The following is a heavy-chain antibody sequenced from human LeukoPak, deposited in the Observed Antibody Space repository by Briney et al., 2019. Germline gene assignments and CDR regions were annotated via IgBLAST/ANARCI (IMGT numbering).Heavy chain of an antibody. D-gene: IGHD3-22*01. CDR1: GFTFSSYG. Sequence: PGGSLRLSCAASGFTFSSYGMHWVRQAPGKGLEWVAVIWYDGSNKYYADSVKGRFTISRDNSKNTLYLQTNSLRAEDTAVYYCARDYYDSSGPYGHDAFDIWGQGTMVTVSS. J-gene: IGHJ3*02. CDR3: ARDYYDSSGPYGHDAFDI. V-gene: IGHV3-33*01. CDR2: IWYDGSNK.